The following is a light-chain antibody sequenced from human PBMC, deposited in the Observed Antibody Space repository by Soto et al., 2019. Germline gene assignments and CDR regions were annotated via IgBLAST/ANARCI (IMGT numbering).Light chain of an antibody. V-gene: IGKV1-33*01. CDR2: VAS. Sequence: EIQMTQSPSSLSASVGDRVTITCQASQDISNHLNWYQQKPGKAPKLLIYVASNLDTGVPSRFSGSGSGTEFTFTISSLQPEDVATYYCQLYDNLLLTFAGGTKVDIK. CDR3: QLYDNLLLT. CDR1: QDISNH. J-gene: IGKJ4*01.